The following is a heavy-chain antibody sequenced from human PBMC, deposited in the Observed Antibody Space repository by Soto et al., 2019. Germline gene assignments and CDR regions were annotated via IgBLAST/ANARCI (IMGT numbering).Heavy chain of an antibody. V-gene: IGHV1-69*02. CDR3: APGGSGPLDY. D-gene: IGHD5-12*01. CDR1: GGTFSSYT. Sequence: QVQLVQSGAEVKKPGSSVKVSCKASGGTFSSYTFSWVRQAPGQGLEWMGRIIPILGIANYAQKFQGRVTITADKSTSTAYMELSSLRSEDTAVYYCAPGGSGPLDYWGQGTLVTVSS. J-gene: IGHJ4*02. CDR2: IIPILGIA.